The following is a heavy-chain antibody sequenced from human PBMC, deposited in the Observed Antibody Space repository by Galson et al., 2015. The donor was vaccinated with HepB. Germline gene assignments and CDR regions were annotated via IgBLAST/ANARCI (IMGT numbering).Heavy chain of an antibody. CDR2: ISSSSSYT. Sequence: SLRLSCAASGFTFSDYYMSWIRQAPGKGLEWVSYISSSSSYTNYADSEKGRFTISRDNAKNSLYLQMNSLRAEDTAVYYCARAYGSGVYYYYGMDVWGQGTTVTVSS. V-gene: IGHV3-11*05. CDR3: ARAYGSGVYYYYGMDV. D-gene: IGHD3-10*01. J-gene: IGHJ6*02. CDR1: GFTFSDYY.